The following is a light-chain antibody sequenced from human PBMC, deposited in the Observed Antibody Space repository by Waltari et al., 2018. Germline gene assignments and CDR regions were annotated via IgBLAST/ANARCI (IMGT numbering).Light chain of an antibody. Sequence: EIVMTQSPATLSVSPGESATLSCRASQSISRHLAWYQQKPGQAPRLLISGASTRATGISGRFSGSGSGTDFTLTITSLQSEDFAVYYCQQYNDWPLTFGGGTKVEIK. V-gene: IGKV3-15*01. CDR1: QSISRH. CDR2: GAS. CDR3: QQYNDWPLT. J-gene: IGKJ4*01.